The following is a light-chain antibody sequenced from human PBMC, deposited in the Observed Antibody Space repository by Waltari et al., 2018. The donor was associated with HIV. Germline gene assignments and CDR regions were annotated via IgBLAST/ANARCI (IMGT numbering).Light chain of an antibody. CDR2: RNN. V-gene: IGLV1-47*01. J-gene: IGLJ3*02. Sequence: QSVLTQPPSASGTPGQRVTISCSGSSSNIGSNYRYWYQQLPGTAPKLLIYRNNQRPSGVPDRFSGSKSGTSASLAISGLRSEDEADYYCAAWDDSLSGLVFGGGTKVTVL. CDR1: SSNIGSNY. CDR3: AAWDDSLSGLV.